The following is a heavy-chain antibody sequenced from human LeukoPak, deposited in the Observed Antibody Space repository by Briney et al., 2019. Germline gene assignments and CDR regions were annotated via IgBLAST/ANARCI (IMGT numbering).Heavy chain of an antibody. Sequence: GASVKVSCKASGYTFTGYYMHWVRQAPGQGLEWMGWINPNSGGTNYAQKFQGRFTMTRDTSISTAYMELSRLRSDDTAVYYCARGAHIVVVPAAISSWFDPWGQGTLVTVSS. J-gene: IGHJ5*02. CDR2: INPNSGGT. CDR1: GYTFTGYY. D-gene: IGHD2-2*01. V-gene: IGHV1-2*02. CDR3: ARGAHIVVVPAAISSWFDP.